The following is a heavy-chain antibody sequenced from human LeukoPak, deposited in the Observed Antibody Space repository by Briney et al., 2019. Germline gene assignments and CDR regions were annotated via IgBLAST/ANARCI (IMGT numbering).Heavy chain of an antibody. J-gene: IGHJ4*02. V-gene: IGHV3-48*03. CDR2: ITGSGSNI. Sequence: GGSLRLSCAASGFTFSSYEMNWVRQAPGKGLEWVSYITGSGSNIYYADSVKGRFTISRDNAKNSLYLQMNSLRAEDTAVYYCARDRSSQGIWGFDYWGQGTLVTVSS. D-gene: IGHD7-27*01. CDR1: GFTFSSYE. CDR3: ARDRSSQGIWGFDY.